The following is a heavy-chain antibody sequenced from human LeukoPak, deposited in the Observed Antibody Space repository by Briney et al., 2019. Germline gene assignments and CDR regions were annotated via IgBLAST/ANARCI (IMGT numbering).Heavy chain of an antibody. CDR2: IITNAGGGTT. J-gene: IGHJ4*02. CDR1: GFTFNTAY. Sequence: GGSLRLSCAASGFTFNTAYMSWVRQAPGKGLEWVGRIITNAGGGTTDYTAPVKGRFTISRDDSMNTLYLQMNSLRAEDTAVYYCARRGSSGWYDYWGQGTLVTVSS. D-gene: IGHD6-19*01. V-gene: IGHV3-15*01. CDR3: ARRGSSGWYDY.